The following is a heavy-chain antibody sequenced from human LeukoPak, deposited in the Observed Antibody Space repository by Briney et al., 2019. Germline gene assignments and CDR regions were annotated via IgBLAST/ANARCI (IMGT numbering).Heavy chain of an antibody. CDR2: ISGSGGST. D-gene: IGHD2-2*01. CDR1: GFTFSTYA. V-gene: IGHV3-23*01. Sequence: PGGSLRLSCAASGFTFSTYALSWVRQAPGKGLEWVSVISGSGGSTYYADSVKGRFTISRDNSKNTLYLQMNSLRAEDTAVYYCAKVFLGVVVPPPYYFDYWGQGTLVTVSS. J-gene: IGHJ4*02. CDR3: AKVFLGVVVPPPYYFDY.